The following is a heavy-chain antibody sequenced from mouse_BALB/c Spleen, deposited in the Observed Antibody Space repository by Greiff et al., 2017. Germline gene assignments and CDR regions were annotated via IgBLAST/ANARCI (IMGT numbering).Heavy chain of an antibody. J-gene: IGHJ2*01. CDR2: INPGSGGT. Sequence: QVHVKQSGAELVRPGTSVKVSCKASGYAFTNYLIEWVKQRPGQGLEWIGVINPGSGGTNYNEKFKGKATLTADKSSSTAYMQLSSLTSDDSAVYFCARRGLGLFDYWGQGTTLTVSS. V-gene: IGHV1-54*01. CDR1: GYAFTNYL. CDR3: ARRGLGLFDY. D-gene: IGHD3-1*01.